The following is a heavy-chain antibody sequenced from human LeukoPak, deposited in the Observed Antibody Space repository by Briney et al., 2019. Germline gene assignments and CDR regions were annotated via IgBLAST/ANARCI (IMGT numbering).Heavy chain of an antibody. CDR2: IRYDGTSK. V-gene: IGHV3-30*02. Sequence: GGSLRLSCAASGFTFSFYGMHWVRQVPGKGLEWVAFIRYDGTSKYYADSVKGRFTISRDNSRNSVYLQMNSLTTDDTAVYYCARVKQWLVRSYYYYYGMDVWGQGTTVTVSS. CDR3: ARVKQWLVRSYYYYYGMDV. CDR1: GFTFSFYG. D-gene: IGHD6-19*01. J-gene: IGHJ6*02.